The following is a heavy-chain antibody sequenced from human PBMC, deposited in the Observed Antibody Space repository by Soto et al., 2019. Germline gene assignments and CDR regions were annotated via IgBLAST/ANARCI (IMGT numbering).Heavy chain of an antibody. CDR1: GFTFSRHW. D-gene: IGHD6-13*01. J-gene: IGHJ4*02. V-gene: IGHV3-7*04. Sequence: EVQLVESGGGLVQPGGSLRLSCAASGFTFSRHWMTWVRQAPGKGLEWVANINPDGSEKFSVDSVKGRFTISRDNAKNSRYRQMNSLRPEDTAVYFCARGYSSTPLFEDYFDSWGQGALVTVSP. CDR2: INPDGSEK. CDR3: ARGYSSTPLFEDYFDS.